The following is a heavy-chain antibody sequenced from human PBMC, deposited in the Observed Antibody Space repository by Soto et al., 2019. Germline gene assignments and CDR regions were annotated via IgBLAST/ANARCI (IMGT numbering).Heavy chain of an antibody. CDR3: AREGDVPYYYYGMDV. J-gene: IGHJ6*02. Sequence: ASVKVSCKASGYSFSFYGINWVRQAPGQGLEWMGWINPSDGNRNFAQKFEDRVTMTTATSTSTVYMELRSLRSDDTAVYYCAREGDVPYYYYGMDVWGQGTTVTVSS. D-gene: IGHD2-21*02. V-gene: IGHV1-18*01. CDR2: INPSDGNR. CDR1: GYSFSFYG.